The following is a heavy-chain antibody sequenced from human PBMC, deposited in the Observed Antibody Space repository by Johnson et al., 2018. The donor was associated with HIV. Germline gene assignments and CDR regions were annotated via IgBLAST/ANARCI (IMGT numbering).Heavy chain of an antibody. CDR2: IYSGGST. D-gene: IGHD1-26*01. CDR3: ASPSGSSRLAFDI. V-gene: IGHV3-NL1*01. J-gene: IGHJ3*02. Sequence: VQLVESGGGVMQPGKSLRLSCEASGFTFRSYAMHWVRQAPGKGLEWVSVIYSGGSTYYADSVKGRFTISRDNSKNTLYLQMNSLRAEDTAVYYCASPSGSSRLAFDIWGQGTMVTVSS. CDR1: GFTFRSYA.